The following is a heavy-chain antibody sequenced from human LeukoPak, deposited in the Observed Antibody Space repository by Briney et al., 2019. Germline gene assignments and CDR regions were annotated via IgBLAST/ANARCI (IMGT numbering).Heavy chain of an antibody. CDR1: GGSFSGYY. D-gene: IGHD6-19*01. V-gene: IGHV4-34*01. CDR2: IYYSGST. Sequence: PSETLSLTCAVYGGSFSGYYWSWIRQPPGKGLQWIGSIYYSGSTYYNPFLKSRVTMSVDTSQNHFSLKLRSLTAADTAVYYCARHLFSSGWPDYWGQGTLVTVSS. J-gene: IGHJ4*02. CDR3: ARHLFSSGWPDY.